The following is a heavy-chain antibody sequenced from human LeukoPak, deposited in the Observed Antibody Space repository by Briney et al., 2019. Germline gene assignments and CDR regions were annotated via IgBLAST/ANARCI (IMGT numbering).Heavy chain of an antibody. CDR2: ISAYNGNT. Sequence: ASVKVSCKASGYTFTTYGISWVRQAPGQRLEWMGWISAYNGNTNYAQKLQGRVTMTTDTSTSTAYMELGSLRSDDTAVYYCARDREAARPGWFDPWGQGTLVTVSS. CDR3: ARDREAARPGWFDP. D-gene: IGHD6-6*01. V-gene: IGHV1-18*01. CDR1: GYTFTTYG. J-gene: IGHJ5*02.